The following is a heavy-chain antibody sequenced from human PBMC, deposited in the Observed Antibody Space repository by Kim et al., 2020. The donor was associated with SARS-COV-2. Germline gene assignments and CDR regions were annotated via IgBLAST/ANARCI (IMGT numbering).Heavy chain of an antibody. Sequence: LSLTCAASGFTFSSYAMSWVRQAPGKGLEWVSAISGSGGSTYYADSVKGRFTISRDNSKNTLYLQMNSLRAEDTAVYYCAKVVTVTTRYFDYWGQGTLVTVSS. CDR2: ISGSGGST. CDR3: AKVVTVTTRYFDY. V-gene: IGHV3-23*01. CDR1: GFTFSSYA. J-gene: IGHJ4*02. D-gene: IGHD4-4*01.